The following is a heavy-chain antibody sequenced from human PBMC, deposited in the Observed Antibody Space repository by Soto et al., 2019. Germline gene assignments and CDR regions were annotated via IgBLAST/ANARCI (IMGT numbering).Heavy chain of an antibody. J-gene: IGHJ3*02. CDR1: GYTFTSYD. D-gene: IGHD3-3*01. CDR3: ARRIITIFGVVLAVDAFDI. CDR2: MNPNSGNT. V-gene: IGHV1-8*01. Sequence: ASVKVSCKASGYTFTSYDINWVRQATGQGLEWMGWMNPNSGNTGYAQEFQGRVTMTRNTSISTAYMELSSLRSEDTAVYYCARRIITIFGVVLAVDAFDIWGQGTMVTVSS.